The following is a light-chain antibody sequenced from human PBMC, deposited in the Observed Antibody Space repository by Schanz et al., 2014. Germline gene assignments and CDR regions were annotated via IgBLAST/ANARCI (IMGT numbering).Light chain of an antibody. Sequence: DIQMTQSPSSLSASVGDRVTITCRANRTISNYLNWFQQRPGKAPNLLIYAASSLHSGVPSRFSGSGSGTYFTLTIINLQPEDFATYYCQQSYTAPRTFGQGTRVEIK. J-gene: IGKJ1*01. CDR1: RTISNY. CDR2: AAS. CDR3: QQSYTAPRT. V-gene: IGKV1-39*01.